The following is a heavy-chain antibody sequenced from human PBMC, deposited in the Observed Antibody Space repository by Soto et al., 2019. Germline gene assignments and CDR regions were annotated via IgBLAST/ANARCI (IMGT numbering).Heavy chain of an antibody. CDR1: GGSISSGDYY. CDR3: ASRHSSPYFDY. D-gene: IGHD6-13*01. CDR2: IYYSGST. Sequence: QVQLQESGPGLVKPSQTLSLTCTVSGGSISSGDYYWSWIRQPPGKGLEWIGSIYYSGSTYYNPSLKSRVTISLDTSQNQFSLKLNSVTAADTAVYYCASRHSSPYFDYWGQGTLVTVSS. V-gene: IGHV4-30-4*01. J-gene: IGHJ4*02.